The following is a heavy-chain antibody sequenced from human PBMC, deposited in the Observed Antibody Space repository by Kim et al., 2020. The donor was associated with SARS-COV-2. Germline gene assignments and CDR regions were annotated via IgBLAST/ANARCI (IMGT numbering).Heavy chain of an antibody. CDR3: ANDIGGGDYGDNDAFDI. D-gene: IGHD4-17*01. CDR2: ISYDGSNK. Sequence: GGSLRLSCAASGFTFSSYGMHWVRQAPGKGLEWVAVISYDGSNKYYADSVKGRFTISRDNSKNTLYLQMNSLRAEDTAVYYCANDIGGGDYGDNDAFDIWGQGTMVTVSS. CDR1: GFTFSSYG. J-gene: IGHJ3*02. V-gene: IGHV3-30*18.